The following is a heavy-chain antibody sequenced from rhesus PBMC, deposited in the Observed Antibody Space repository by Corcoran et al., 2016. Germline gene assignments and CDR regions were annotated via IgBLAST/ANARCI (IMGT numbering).Heavy chain of an antibody. CDR3: ARRAGYSGWSVDN. J-gene: IGHJ4*01. Sequence: QVQLQESGPGVVKPSETLSLTCAVSGDSISSGYVCSWIRQPPGQGLEWIGYYEGRSGSNNNNPSIKKRVTLSKDASKNQFALKLSSVTAADTAVYYCARRAGYSGWSVDNWGQGVLVTVPS. D-gene: IGHD6-37*01. V-gene: IGHV4-76*01. CDR1: GDSISSGYV. CDR2: YEGRSGSN.